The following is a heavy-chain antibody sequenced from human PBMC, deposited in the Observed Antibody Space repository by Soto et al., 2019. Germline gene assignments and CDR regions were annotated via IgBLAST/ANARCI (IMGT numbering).Heavy chain of an antibody. CDR2: ISHDGSNE. CDR1: GFTFSNYG. CDR3: AKRGASPGVDY. V-gene: IGHV3-30*18. D-gene: IGHD6-13*01. J-gene: IGHJ4*02. Sequence: QVQLVESGGGVVQPGRSLRLSCAASGFTFSNYGMHWVRRAPGKGLEWVAVISHDGSNEYYAVSVKGRFTISRDNSKKTLYLQMNSLRAEDTALYYCAKRGASPGVDYWGQGTLVTVSS.